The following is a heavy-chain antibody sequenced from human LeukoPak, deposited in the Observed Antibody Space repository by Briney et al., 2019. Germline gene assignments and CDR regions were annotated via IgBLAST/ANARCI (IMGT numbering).Heavy chain of an antibody. V-gene: IGHV1-18*01. CDR1: GYTFTSYG. J-gene: IGHJ4*02. CDR2: ISGYNANT. D-gene: IGHD6-19*01. CDR3: ARPRVAGSFDY. Sequence: ASMKVSCKTSGYTFTSYGISWLRQAPGQGLEWMGWISGYNANTNYGQKFQGRVTMTIDTSTTTVYVELRSLRSDDTAVYYCARPRVAGSFDYWGQGTLVTVSS.